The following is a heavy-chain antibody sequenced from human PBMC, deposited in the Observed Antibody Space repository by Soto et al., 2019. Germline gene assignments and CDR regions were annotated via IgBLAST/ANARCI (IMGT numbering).Heavy chain of an antibody. CDR3: ARLLPDILTGSQAGAFDI. CDR1: GYSFTSYW. V-gene: IGHV5-51*01. D-gene: IGHD3-9*01. Sequence: GESLKISCKGSGYSFTSYWIGWVRQMPGKGLEWMGIIYPGDSDTRYSPSFQGQVTISADNSISTAYLQWSSLKASDTALFYFARLLPDILTGSQAGAFDIWGQGTMVTVSS. CDR2: IYPGDSDT. J-gene: IGHJ3*02.